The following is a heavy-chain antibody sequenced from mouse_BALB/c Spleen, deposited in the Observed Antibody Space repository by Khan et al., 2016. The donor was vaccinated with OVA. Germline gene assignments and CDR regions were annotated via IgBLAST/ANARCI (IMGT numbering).Heavy chain of an antibody. D-gene: IGHD1-2*01. J-gene: IGHJ3*01. CDR1: GFSLTGYG. CDR2: IWGDGGT. CDR3: ARELRLGGFAF. Sequence: QMQLKESGPGLVAPSQSLSITCTVSGFSLTGYGVNWVRQPPGKGLEWLGMIWGDGGTDYNSVLKSRLSITKDNSKSQVFLKMNSLQTDDTARYYCARELRLGGFAFWGQGTLVTVSA. V-gene: IGHV2-6-7*01.